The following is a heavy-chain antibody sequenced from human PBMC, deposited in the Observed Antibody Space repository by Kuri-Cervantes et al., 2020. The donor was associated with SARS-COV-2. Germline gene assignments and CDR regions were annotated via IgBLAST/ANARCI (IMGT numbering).Heavy chain of an antibody. D-gene: IGHD2-2*01. CDR1: GFTFSSYG. Sequence: GSLRLSCAASGFTFSSYGMHWVRQAPGKGLEWVAFIRYDGSNKYYADSVKGRFTISRDNSKNTLYLQMNSLRAEDTAVYYCAKAGKKEGYCSSTSCYLDSDYWGQGTLVTVSS. V-gene: IGHV3-30*02. CDR3: AKAGKKEGYCSSTSCYLDSDY. CDR2: IRYDGSNK. J-gene: IGHJ4*02.